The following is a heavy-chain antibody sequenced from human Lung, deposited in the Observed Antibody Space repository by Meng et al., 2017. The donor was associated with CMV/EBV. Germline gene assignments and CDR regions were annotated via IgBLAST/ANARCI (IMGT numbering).Heavy chain of an antibody. V-gene: IGHV1-46*01. J-gene: IGHJ4*02. Sequence: CKTAGYSFTSYYIHWVRQAPRQGLDYVGMINPNAGNTNYAQMFQGRVTMTRDTSTSTVYMELSSLRSEDTAVYYCARELHGTHYFDYWGQGTLVTVSS. CDR2: INPNAGNT. CDR1: GYSFTSYY. CDR3: ARELHGTHYFDY. D-gene: IGHD4-11*01.